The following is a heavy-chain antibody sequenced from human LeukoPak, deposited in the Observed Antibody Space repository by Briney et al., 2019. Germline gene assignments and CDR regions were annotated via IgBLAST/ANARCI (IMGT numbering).Heavy chain of an antibody. CDR3: TRDGGVGY. V-gene: IGHV3-74*01. Sequence: GGSLRLSCVASGFSFSTSWMHWVRQAPGKGLVWVSHINTDGSDTDYADSAEGRFTISRDNAKNTLYLQMNNLGTEDTAVYYCTRDGGVGYWGQGTLVTVSS. CDR2: INTDGSDT. J-gene: IGHJ4*02. D-gene: IGHD3-16*01. CDR1: GFSFSTSW.